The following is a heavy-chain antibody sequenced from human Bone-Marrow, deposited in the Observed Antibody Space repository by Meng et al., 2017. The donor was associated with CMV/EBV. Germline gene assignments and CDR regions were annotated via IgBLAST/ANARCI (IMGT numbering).Heavy chain of an antibody. CDR2: ISSSGSTI. CDR3: AAAGMPPGDY. J-gene: IGHJ4*02. CDR1: GFTFSSYA. D-gene: IGHD3-10*01. Sequence: GESLKISCAASGFTFSSYAMSWVRQAPGKGLEWVSYISSSGSTIYYADSVKGRFTISRDNAKNSLYLQMNSLRAEDTAVYYCAAAGMPPGDYWGQGTLVTVSS. V-gene: IGHV3-48*04.